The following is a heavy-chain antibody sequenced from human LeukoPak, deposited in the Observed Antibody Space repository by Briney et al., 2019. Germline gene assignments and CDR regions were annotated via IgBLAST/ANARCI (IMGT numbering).Heavy chain of an antibody. Sequence: GGSLRLSCAASGFTVSSNYMSWVRQAPGKGLEWVSYISTSSSTIYYADSVKGRFTISRDNAKNSLYLQMNSLRAEDTAVYYCARARSSDYWGQGTLVTVSS. CDR3: ARARSSDY. V-gene: IGHV3-48*04. CDR1: GFTVSSNY. D-gene: IGHD1-26*01. CDR2: ISTSSSTI. J-gene: IGHJ4*02.